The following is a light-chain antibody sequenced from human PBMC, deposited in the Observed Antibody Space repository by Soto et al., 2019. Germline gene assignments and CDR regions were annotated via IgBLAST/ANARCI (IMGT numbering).Light chain of an antibody. CDR2: LEGSGNY. J-gene: IGLJ7*01. Sequence: QSVLTQSSSASASQGSSVKLTCTLSSGHSSFIIAWHQQQPGKAPRYLMKLEGSGNYNKGSGVPDRFSGSSSGADRYLTISNLQFEDEADYYCETWDSDTVVFGGGTQLTVL. CDR3: ETWDSDTVV. CDR1: SGHSSFI. V-gene: IGLV4-60*02.